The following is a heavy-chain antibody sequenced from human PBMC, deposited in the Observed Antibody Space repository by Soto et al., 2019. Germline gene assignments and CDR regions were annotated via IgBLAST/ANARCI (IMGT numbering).Heavy chain of an antibody. Sequence: QVQLQESGPGLVKPSGTLSLTCSVSGDSISSGNWWTWVRQPPGKGLEWIGEIYHSGSTNYSPSLKSRVTISVDKSKNQFSLKLTSVTAADPAVYYCAREPNYGGNAGYFDYWGQGTLVTVSP. CDR2: IYHSGST. CDR3: AREPNYGGNAGYFDY. V-gene: IGHV4-4*02. D-gene: IGHD4-17*01. CDR1: GDSISSGNW. J-gene: IGHJ4*02.